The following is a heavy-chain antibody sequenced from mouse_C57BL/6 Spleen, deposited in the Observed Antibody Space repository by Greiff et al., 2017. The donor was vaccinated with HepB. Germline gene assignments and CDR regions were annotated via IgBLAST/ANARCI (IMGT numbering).Heavy chain of an antibody. D-gene: IGHD2-4*01. CDR1: GYTFTDYY. Sequence: EVQLQQSGPELVKPGASVKISCKASGYTFTDYYMNWVKQSHGKSLEWIGDINPNNGGTSYNQKFKGKATLTVDKSSSTAYMELRSLTSEDSAVYYFARNCYDYDSWYFDVWGTGTTVTVSS. V-gene: IGHV1-26*01. CDR3: ARNCYDYDSWYFDV. CDR2: INPNNGGT. J-gene: IGHJ1*03.